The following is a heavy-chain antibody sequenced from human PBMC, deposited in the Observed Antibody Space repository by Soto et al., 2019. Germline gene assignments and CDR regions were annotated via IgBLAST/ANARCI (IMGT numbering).Heavy chain of an antibody. V-gene: IGHV4-59*08. CDR1: GGSISSYY. J-gene: IGHJ3*02. Sequence: PSETLSLTCTVSGGSISSYYWSWIRQPPGKGLEWIGYIYYSGSTNYNPSLKSRVTISVDTSKNQFSLKLSSVTAADTAVYYCARQTRAGYSSSWYSGGAFDIWGQGTMVTVS. D-gene: IGHD6-13*01. CDR2: IYYSGST. CDR3: ARQTRAGYSSSWYSGGAFDI.